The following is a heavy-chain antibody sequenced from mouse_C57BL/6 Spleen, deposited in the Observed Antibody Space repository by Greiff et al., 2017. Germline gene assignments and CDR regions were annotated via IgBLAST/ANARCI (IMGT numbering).Heavy chain of an antibody. CDR2: IHPKSGST. J-gene: IGHJ4*01. D-gene: IGHD2-4*01. CDR3: ARWEDRSYYDYDVRYAMDY. CDR1: GYTFTSYW. Sequence: VQLQQPGAELVKPGASVKLSCKASGYTFTSYWMHWVKQRPGQGLEWIGMIHPKSGSTNYNEKFKSKATLTVDKSSSTSYMQLSSLTSEDSAVYYCARWEDRSYYDYDVRYAMDYWGQGTSVTVSS. V-gene: IGHV1-64*01.